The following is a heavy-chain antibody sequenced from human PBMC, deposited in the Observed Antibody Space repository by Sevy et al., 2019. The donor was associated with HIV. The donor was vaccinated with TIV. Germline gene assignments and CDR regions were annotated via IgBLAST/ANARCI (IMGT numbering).Heavy chain of an antibody. CDR2: IKKDGSQK. CDR3: ARDCSSTSCLWGLDV. CDR1: GFTFGNYW. J-gene: IGHJ6*02. D-gene: IGHD2-2*01. V-gene: IGHV3-7*03. Sequence: GGSLRLSCTASGFTFGNYWMSWVRQAPGKGLEWVANIKKDGSQKYYVDSVKGRFTISRDNAKNSLFLQMNSLRAEDTALYYCARDCSSTSCLWGLDVWGQGTTVTVSS.